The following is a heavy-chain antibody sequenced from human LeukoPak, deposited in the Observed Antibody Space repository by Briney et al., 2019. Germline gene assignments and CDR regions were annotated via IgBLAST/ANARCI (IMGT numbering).Heavy chain of an antibody. V-gene: IGHV3-11*03. CDR1: GFTFSDYY. J-gene: IGHJ3*02. Sequence: PGGSLRLSCAASGFTFSDYYMSWIRQAPGKGLEWVSYISSSSSYTNYADSVKGRFTISRDNAKNSLYLQMNSLRAEDTAVYYCARTLRTMVRGAMMNAFDIWGQGTMVTVSS. CDR2: ISSSSSYT. CDR3: ARTLRTMVRGAMMNAFDI. D-gene: IGHD3-10*01.